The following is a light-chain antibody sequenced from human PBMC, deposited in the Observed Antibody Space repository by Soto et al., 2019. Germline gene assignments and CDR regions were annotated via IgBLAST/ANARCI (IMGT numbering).Light chain of an antibody. CDR2: SAS. Sequence: LMTHSPATLSTSPGEGATLSCRASQGVGRSVAWYQQTPGQSPRLLIYSASTRASGVPARFSGSGSGTEFTLTISSLQSEDFAVYSCQQYYYWPLTFGGGTKV. J-gene: IGKJ4*01. V-gene: IGKV3-15*01. CDR3: QQYYYWPLT. CDR1: QGVGRS.